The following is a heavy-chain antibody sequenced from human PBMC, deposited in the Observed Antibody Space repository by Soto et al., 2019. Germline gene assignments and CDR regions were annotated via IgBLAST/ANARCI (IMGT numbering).Heavy chain of an antibody. V-gene: IGHV4-39*01. J-gene: IGHJ5*02. CDR1: GDSMTSSSYY. CDR2: IYYSERTSYHSGST. CDR3: ARHTRNQLDP. Sequence: SETLSLTCTVSGDSMTSSSYYWGWIRQPPGKGLEWIGSIYYSERTSYHSGSTYYSPSLKSRVTISGATSKSQFSLKLSSVTAADTDVYYCARHTRNQLDPSGQGTLVTVSS.